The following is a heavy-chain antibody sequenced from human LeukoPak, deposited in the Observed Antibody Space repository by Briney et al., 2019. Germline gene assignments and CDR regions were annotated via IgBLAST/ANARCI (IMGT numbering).Heavy chain of an antibody. D-gene: IGHD1-26*01. CDR3: ARDWDNYFDF. CDR1: GCTLTELS. V-gene: IGHV1-24*01. Sequence: GASVKVSCKVSGCTLTELSMHWVRQAPGKGLEWMGGFDPEDGETIYAQKFQGRVTMTEDTSTNTAYMELSSLRAEDTAVYYCARDWDNYFDFWGQGTLVTVSS. J-gene: IGHJ4*02. CDR2: FDPEDGET.